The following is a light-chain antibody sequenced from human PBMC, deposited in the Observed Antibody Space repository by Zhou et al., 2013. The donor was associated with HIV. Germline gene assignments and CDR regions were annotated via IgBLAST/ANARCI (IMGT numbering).Light chain of an antibody. CDR2: DAS. CDR1: QTISTY. Sequence: DIQMTQSPSSLSASVGDRVTITCRASQTISTYLNWYQQKPGKAPKLLIYDASSLNGVPSRFSGSGSETDFTLTISSLQPEDSATYYCQDYGDSSRAFGRGTRVEMK. CDR3: QDYGDSSRA. J-gene: IGKJ4*02. V-gene: IGKV1-39*02.